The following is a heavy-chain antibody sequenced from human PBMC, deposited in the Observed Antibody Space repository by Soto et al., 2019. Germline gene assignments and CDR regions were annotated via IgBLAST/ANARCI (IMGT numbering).Heavy chain of an antibody. D-gene: IGHD2-2*01. Sequence: GGSLRLSCAASGFTFSSYAMSWVRQAPGKGLEWVSAISGSGGSTYYADSVKGRFTISRDNSKNTLYLQMNSLRAEDTAVYYCAKDALDCSSTSCYGWGAYYYYGMDVWGQGTTVTVS. CDR2: ISGSGGST. CDR1: GFTFSSYA. CDR3: AKDALDCSSTSCYGWGAYYYYGMDV. V-gene: IGHV3-23*01. J-gene: IGHJ6*02.